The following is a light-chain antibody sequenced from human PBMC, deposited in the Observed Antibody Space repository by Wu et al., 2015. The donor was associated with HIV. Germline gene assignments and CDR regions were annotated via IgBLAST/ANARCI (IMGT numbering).Light chain of an antibody. J-gene: IGKJ2*01. CDR1: QSISNY. V-gene: IGKV1-39*01. CDR2: ATS. CDR3: QQSYISPYT. Sequence: DIQMTQSPSSLSASVGDRVTITCRASQSISNYLNWYQQKPGEAPNLLIYATSSLQSGVPSRFSGSGSGTDFTLTISSLQLEDFATYYCQQSYISPYTFGQGTKLEIK.